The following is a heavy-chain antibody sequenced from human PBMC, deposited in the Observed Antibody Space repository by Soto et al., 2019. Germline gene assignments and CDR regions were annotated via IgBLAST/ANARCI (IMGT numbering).Heavy chain of an antibody. CDR1: GTTFSNYA. Sequence: QVQLVQSGAEVKKPGSSVKVSCKASGTTFSNYAISWVRQAPGQGLEWMGGIIPIFGTTNYPQKFQGRLTITADESTSTVYMELSSLTSEDTAVYYCVARRYCSGGSCPDYFDYWGQGTLVTVSS. CDR2: IIPIFGTT. CDR3: VARRYCSGGSCPDYFDY. J-gene: IGHJ4*02. V-gene: IGHV1-69*12. D-gene: IGHD2-15*01.